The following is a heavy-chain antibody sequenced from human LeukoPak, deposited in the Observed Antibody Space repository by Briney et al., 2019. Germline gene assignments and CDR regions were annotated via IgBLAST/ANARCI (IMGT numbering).Heavy chain of an antibody. CDR1: GFTFSSYA. V-gene: IGHV3-30*04. D-gene: IGHD1-14*01. CDR3: ARDVNLRGNNWFDP. CDR2: ISYDGSNK. Sequence: GGSLRLSCAASGFTFSSYAMHWVRQAPGKGLEWVAVISYDGSNKYYADSVKGRFTISRDNSKNTLYLQINSLRAEDTAVYYCARDVNLRGNNWFDPWGQGTLVTVSS. J-gene: IGHJ5*02.